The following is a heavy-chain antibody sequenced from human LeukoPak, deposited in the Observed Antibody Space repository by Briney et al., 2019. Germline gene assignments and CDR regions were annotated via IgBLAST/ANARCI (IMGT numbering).Heavy chain of an antibody. J-gene: IGHJ5*02. V-gene: IGHV4-59*11. D-gene: IGHD1-26*01. CDR1: GGSISSHY. CDR2: IYYSGST. CDR3: ARWAVGATGWFDP. Sequence: SETLSLTCTVSGGSISSHYWSWIRQPPGKGLEWIGYIYYSGSTNYNPSLKSRVTISVDTSKNQFSLKLSSVTAADTAVYYCARWAVGATGWFDPWGQGTLVTVSS.